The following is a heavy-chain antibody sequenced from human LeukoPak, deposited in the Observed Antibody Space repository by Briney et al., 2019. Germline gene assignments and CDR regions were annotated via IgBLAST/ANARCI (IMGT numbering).Heavy chain of an antibody. CDR3: ARNTDPYYDFWSGYLGPSYGMDV. CDR2: INPSGGST. D-gene: IGHD3-3*01. V-gene: IGHV1-46*01. J-gene: IGHJ6*02. Sequence: ASVKVSCKASGYTFTGYYMHWVRQAPGQGLEWMGIINPSGGSTSYAQKFQGRVTMTRDTSTSTVYMELSSLRSEDTAVYYCARNTDPYYDFWSGYLGPSYGMDVWGQGTTVTVSS. CDR1: GYTFTGYY.